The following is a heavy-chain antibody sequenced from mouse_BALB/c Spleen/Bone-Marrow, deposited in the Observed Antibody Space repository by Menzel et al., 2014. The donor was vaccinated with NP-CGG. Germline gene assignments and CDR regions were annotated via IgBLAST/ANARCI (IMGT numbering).Heavy chain of an antibody. V-gene: IGHV1-82*01. CDR2: IYPGDGDT. CDR1: DYAFSTSW. Sequence: VQLQQSGPELVKPGASVKISCKASDYAFSTSWMNWVKQRPGQGLEGIGRIYPGDGDTYYNGKFKGKATLTADKSSSTAYMQLSSLTSVDSAVYFCAGSDGYRAMDYWGQGTSVTVSS. D-gene: IGHD2-3*01. J-gene: IGHJ4*01. CDR3: AGSDGYRAMDY.